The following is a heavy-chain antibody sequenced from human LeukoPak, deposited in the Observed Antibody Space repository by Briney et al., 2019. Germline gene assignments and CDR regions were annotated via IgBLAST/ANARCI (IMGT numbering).Heavy chain of an antibody. CDR3: AKDVSSSGWTNWFDP. V-gene: IGHV3-9*03. CDR1: GFTFDDYA. D-gene: IGHD6-19*01. Sequence: GGSLRLSCAASGFTFDDYAMHWVRQAPGKGLEWVSGISWNSGSIGYADSVKGRFTISRDNAKNSLYLQMNSLRAEGMALYYCAKDVSSSGWTNWFDPWGQGTLVTVSS. CDR2: ISWNSGSI. J-gene: IGHJ5*02.